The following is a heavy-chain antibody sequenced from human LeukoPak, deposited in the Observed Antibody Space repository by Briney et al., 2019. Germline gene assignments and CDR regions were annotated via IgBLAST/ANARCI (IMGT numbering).Heavy chain of an antibody. V-gene: IGHV4-39*07. CDR3: ARDPGIVATTPYFDY. J-gene: IGHJ4*02. Sequence: SETLSLTCTVSGGSISSSGYYWGWIRQPPGKGLEWIGSIYYSGSTYYNPSLKSRVTISVDTSKNQFSLKLSSVTAADTAVYYCARDPGIVATTPYFDYWGQGTLVTVSS. D-gene: IGHD5-12*01. CDR2: IYYSGST. CDR1: GGSISSSGYY.